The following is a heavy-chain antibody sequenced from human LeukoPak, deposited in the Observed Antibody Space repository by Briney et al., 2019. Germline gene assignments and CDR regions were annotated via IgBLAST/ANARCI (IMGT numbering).Heavy chain of an antibody. J-gene: IGHJ4*02. CDR2: IYHSGST. D-gene: IGHD4-17*01. CDR1: GGSISSGGYY. Sequence: SQTLSLTCTVSGGSISSGGYYWSWIRQPPGKGLEWIGYIYHSGSTYYNPSLKSRVTISVDTSKNQFSLKLSSVTAADTAVYYCAREDYGDSAIDYWGQGTLVTVSS. CDR3: AREDYGDSAIDY. V-gene: IGHV4-30-2*01.